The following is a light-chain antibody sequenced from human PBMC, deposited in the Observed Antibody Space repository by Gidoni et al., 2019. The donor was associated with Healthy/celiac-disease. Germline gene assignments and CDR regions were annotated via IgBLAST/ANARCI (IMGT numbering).Light chain of an antibody. Sequence: IPMTQSPSSLSASVVDRVTITCRASQSISSYLNWYQQKPGKAPKLLIYAASSLQSGVPSRFSGSGSGTDFTLTISSLQPEDFATYYCQQSYSTPYTFXQXTKLEIK. CDR3: QQSYSTPYT. V-gene: IGKV1-39*01. J-gene: IGKJ2*01. CDR2: AAS. CDR1: QSISSY.